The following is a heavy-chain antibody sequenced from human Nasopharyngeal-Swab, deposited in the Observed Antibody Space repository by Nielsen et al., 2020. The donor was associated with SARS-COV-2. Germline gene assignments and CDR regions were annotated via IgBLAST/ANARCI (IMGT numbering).Heavy chain of an antibody. Sequence: GGSLRLSCAASGFTFSSYAMHWVRQAPGKGLEWVAVISHDGSKKYYGDSVEGRFIISRDNSKNTLYLQMNSLRAEDTAVYYCARDGSSWYEGHYCDNWGQGTLVTVSS. CDR2: ISHDGSKK. D-gene: IGHD6-13*01. CDR3: ARDGSSWYEGHYCDN. J-gene: IGHJ4*02. V-gene: IGHV3-30*04. CDR1: GFTFSSYA.